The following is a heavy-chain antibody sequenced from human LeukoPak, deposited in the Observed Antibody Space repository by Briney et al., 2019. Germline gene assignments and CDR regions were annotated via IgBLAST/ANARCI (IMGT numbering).Heavy chain of an antibody. CDR1: GFTFSGSA. CDR3: ARQYYSYGNAFDI. D-gene: IGHD5-18*01. CDR2: IRSTANGYAT. J-gene: IGHJ3*02. V-gene: IGHV3-73*01. Sequence: GGSLRLSCAASGFTFSGSALHWVRQASGKGLEWVGRIRSTANGYATAYAASVKGRFTISRDDSKNTAYLQMDSLRAEDTAVYYCARQYYSYGNAFDIWGQGTMVTVSS.